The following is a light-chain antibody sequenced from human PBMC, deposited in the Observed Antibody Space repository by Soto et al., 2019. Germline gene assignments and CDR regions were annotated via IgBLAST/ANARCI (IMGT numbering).Light chain of an antibody. J-gene: IGKJ1*01. CDR1: QSVVYSSNNKNY. V-gene: IGKV4-1*01. CDR3: QQYYSTPWT. Sequence: DILMTQSPDSLAVSVGERATINCKSSQSVVYSSNNKNYLAWYQQKPGQPPKLLIYWASTRESGVPDRFSGSGSGTDFTLTISSLQAEDVAVYYCQQYYSTPWTFGQGTKVDI. CDR2: WAS.